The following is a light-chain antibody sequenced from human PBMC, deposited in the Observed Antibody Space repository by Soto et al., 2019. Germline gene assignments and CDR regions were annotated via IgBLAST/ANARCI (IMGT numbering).Light chain of an antibody. CDR1: QSISSY. V-gene: IGKV1-39*01. CDR2: AAS. J-gene: IGKJ2*01. Sequence: DIQMTQSPSSLSASVGDRVTITCRASQSISSYLNWYHQKPGKAPKLLIYAASSLQSVVPSRFSGSGSGTDFTLTISSLQPEDFATYYCQQSYSTPTFGQGTKLEIK. CDR3: QQSYSTPT.